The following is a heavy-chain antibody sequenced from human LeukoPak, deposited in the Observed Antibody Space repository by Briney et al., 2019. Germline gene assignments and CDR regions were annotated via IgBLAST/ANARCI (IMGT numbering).Heavy chain of an antibody. Sequence: SETLSLTCTVSGGSISSSSYYWGWIRQPPGKGLEWIGSISDSGDTYYNPSLKSRVTMSVDTSKNQFSLKLSSVTAADTAVYYCARLYSSSLGRVFDYWGQGTLVTVSS. CDR3: ARLYSSSLGRVFDY. J-gene: IGHJ4*02. CDR1: GGSISSSSYY. CDR2: ISDSGDT. D-gene: IGHD6-13*01. V-gene: IGHV4-39*07.